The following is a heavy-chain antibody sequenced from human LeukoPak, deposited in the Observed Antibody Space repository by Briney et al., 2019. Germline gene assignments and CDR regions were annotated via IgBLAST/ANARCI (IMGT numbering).Heavy chain of an antibody. CDR2: INHSGST. V-gene: IGHV4-34*01. D-gene: IGHD3-22*01. J-gene: IGHJ6*02. Sequence: SEILSLTCAVYGGSFSGYYWSWIRQPPGKGLEWIGEINHSGSTNYNPSLKSRVTISVDTSKNQFSLKLNSVTAADTAVYYCARETYYDSSGSPSPRGMDVWGQGTTVTVSS. CDR3: ARETYYDSSGSPSPRGMDV. CDR1: GGSFSGYY.